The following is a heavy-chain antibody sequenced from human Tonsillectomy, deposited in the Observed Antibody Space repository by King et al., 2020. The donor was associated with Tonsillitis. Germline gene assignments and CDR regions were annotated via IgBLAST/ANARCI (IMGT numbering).Heavy chain of an antibody. V-gene: IGHV4-4*02. CDR3: ARDSAAAGFDY. Sequence: QLPESGPGLVKPSGTLSLPCAVSGGSISSSNWWSWVRQPPGKGLEWIGEIYHSGSTNYNPSLKSRVTISVDKSNNQFSLILSSVTAADTAVYYCARDSAAAGFDYWGQGTLVTVSS. CDR1: GGSISSSNW. D-gene: IGHD6-13*01. J-gene: IGHJ4*02. CDR2: IYHSGST.